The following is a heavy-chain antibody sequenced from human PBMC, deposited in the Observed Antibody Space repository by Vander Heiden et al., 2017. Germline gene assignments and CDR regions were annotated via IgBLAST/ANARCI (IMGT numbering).Heavy chain of an antibody. D-gene: IGHD5-12*01. Sequence: QLQLQESGPGLVKPSETLSLTCTVSGGSISSSSYYWGWIRQPPGKGLEWIGSIYYSGSTYYNPSLKSRVTISVDTSKNQFSLKLSSVTAADTAVYYCARHVEMATIWFDPWGQGTLVTVSS. J-gene: IGHJ5*02. CDR2: IYYSGST. V-gene: IGHV4-39*01. CDR3: ARHVEMATIWFDP. CDR1: GGSISSSSYY.